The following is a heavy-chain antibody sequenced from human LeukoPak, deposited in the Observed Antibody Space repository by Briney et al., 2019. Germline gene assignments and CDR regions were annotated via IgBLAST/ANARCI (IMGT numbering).Heavy chain of an antibody. CDR1: GGSISSYY. V-gene: IGHV4-59*01. Sequence: SETLSLTCTVSGGSISSYYWSWIRQPPGKGLEWIGYIYYSGSTNYNPSLKSRGTISVDTSKKQFSLKLSSVTAADTAVYYCASGITFGGVIVPGVWGQGTVVTVSS. D-gene: IGHD3-16*02. CDR2: IYYSGST. J-gene: IGHJ4*02. CDR3: ASGITFGGVIVPGV.